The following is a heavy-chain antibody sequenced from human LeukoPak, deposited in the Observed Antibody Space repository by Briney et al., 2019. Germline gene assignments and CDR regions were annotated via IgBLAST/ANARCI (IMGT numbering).Heavy chain of an antibody. CDR3: ASQIGTTGYYYYYMDV. CDR1: GFTFSSYA. J-gene: IGHJ6*03. V-gene: IGHV3-23*01. CDR2: ISGSGVST. Sequence: PGGSLRLSCAASGFTFSSYAMSWVRQAPGKGLEWVSAISGSGVSTYYADSVKGRFTISRDNSKNTLYLQMNSLRAEDTAVYYCASQIGTTGYYYYYMDVWGKGTTVTVSS. D-gene: IGHD1-7*01.